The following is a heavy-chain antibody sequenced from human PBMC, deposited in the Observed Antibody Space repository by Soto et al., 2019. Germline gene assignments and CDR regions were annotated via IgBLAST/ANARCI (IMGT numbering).Heavy chain of an antibody. CDR2: INHSGST. V-gene: IGHV4-34*01. J-gene: IGHJ5*02. CDR3: ARGLAYYYGSGSWGRYNWFDP. D-gene: IGHD3-10*01. Sequence: QVQLQQWGAGLLKPSETLSLTCAVYGGSFSGYYWSWIRQPPGKGLEWIGEINHSGSTNYNPSLKSRVTISVDTSKNQFSLKLSSVTAADTAVYYCARGLAYYYGSGSWGRYNWFDPWGQGTLVTVSS. CDR1: GGSFSGYY.